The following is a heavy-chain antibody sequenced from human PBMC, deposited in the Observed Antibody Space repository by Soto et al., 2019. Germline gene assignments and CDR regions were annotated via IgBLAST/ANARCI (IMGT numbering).Heavy chain of an antibody. J-gene: IGHJ6*02. CDR2: IYSGGST. CDR1: GFTVSSNY. Sequence: GSLRLSCAASGFTVSSNYMSWVRQAPGKGLEWVSVIYSGGSTYYADSVKGRFTISRHNSKNTLYLQICSLKAEDTAVYYCARDLGFWSGYYIYYYYYGMDVWGQGTTVTAP. CDR3: ARDLGFWSGYYIYYYYYGMDV. D-gene: IGHD3-3*01. V-gene: IGHV3-53*04.